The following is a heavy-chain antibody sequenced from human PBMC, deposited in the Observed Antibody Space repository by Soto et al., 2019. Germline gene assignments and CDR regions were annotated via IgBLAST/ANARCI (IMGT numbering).Heavy chain of an antibody. CDR2: INAGNGNT. Sequence: ASVKVSCTASGYTFTSYAMHWVRQAPGQRLEWMGWINAGNGNTKYSQKFQGRVTITRDTSASTAYMELSSLRSEDTAVYYCARSLYDILTGSVHNWFDPWGQGTLVTVSS. D-gene: IGHD3-9*01. J-gene: IGHJ5*02. CDR1: GYTFTSYA. V-gene: IGHV1-3*01. CDR3: ARSLYDILTGSVHNWFDP.